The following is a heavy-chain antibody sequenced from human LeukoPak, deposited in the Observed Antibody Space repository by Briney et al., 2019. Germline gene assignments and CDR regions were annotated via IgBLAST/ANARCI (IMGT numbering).Heavy chain of an antibody. V-gene: IGHV3-74*01. J-gene: IGHJ4*02. CDR2: INSDGSST. CDR3: ARGSRRGYSYGSHLDY. CDR1: GFTFSSYW. D-gene: IGHD5-18*01. Sequence: GGSLRLSCAASGFTFSSYWMHWVRQAPGKGLVWVSRINSDGSSTSYADSVKGRFTISRDNAKNTLYLQMNSLRAEDTAVYYCARGSRRGYSYGSHLDYWGQGTLVTVSS.